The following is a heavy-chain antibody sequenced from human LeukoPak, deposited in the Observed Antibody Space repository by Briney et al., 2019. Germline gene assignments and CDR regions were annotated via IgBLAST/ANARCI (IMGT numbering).Heavy chain of an antibody. D-gene: IGHD4-17*01. CDR1: ADSFSSHY. CDR2: ISYIGGT. Sequence: SETLSLTCAVSADSFSSHYWTWIRQPPGKGLEWIGYISYIGGTNYNPSLKSRVTISIDTSKNQFSLKMSSVTAADTAVYYCARDLVTVTKGFDIWGQGTMVSVSS. CDR3: ARDLVTVTKGFDI. V-gene: IGHV4-59*11. J-gene: IGHJ3*02.